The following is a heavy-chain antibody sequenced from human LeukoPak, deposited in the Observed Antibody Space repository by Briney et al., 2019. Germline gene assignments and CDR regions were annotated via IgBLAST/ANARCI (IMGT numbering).Heavy chain of an antibody. D-gene: IGHD2-2*01. CDR3: ASGGGYCSSTSCYVSDY. V-gene: IGHV3-30-3*01. CDR1: GFTFSSYA. J-gene: IGHJ4*02. CDR2: ISYDGSNK. Sequence: EGSLRLSCAASGFTFSSYAMHWVRQAPGKGLEWVAVISYDGSNKYYADSVKGRFTISRDNSKNTLYLQMNSLRAEDTAVYYCASGGGYCSSTSCYVSDYWGQGTLVTVSS.